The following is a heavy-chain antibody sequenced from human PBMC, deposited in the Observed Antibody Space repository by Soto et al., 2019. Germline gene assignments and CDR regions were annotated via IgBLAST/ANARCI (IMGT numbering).Heavy chain of an antibody. V-gene: IGHV4-31*03. CDR2: IYYSGST. CDR3: ARDGTGGLSNAFDI. D-gene: IGHD1-1*01. Sequence: QVQLQESGPGLVKPSQTLSLTCTVSGGSISSGGYYWSWIRQHPGKRLEWIGYIYYSGSTYYNPSLKSRVTITVDTSKNQFSLKLSSVTAADTAVYYCARDGTGGLSNAFDIWGQGTMVTVSS. J-gene: IGHJ3*02. CDR1: GGSISSGGYY.